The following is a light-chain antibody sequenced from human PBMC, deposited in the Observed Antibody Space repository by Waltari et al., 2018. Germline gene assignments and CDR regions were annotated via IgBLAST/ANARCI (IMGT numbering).Light chain of an antibody. CDR3: QTGGHGTWV. J-gene: IGLJ3*02. Sequence: LVLTQSPSASASLRASVKLTCSSCSGYSRNVIAWLQQQPGKGPRYLMKVNSDGSNRKGDDIPDRFSVSNSGTEYYLTISSLQSEDEADYYCQTGGHGTWVFGGGTKLTVL. V-gene: IGLV4-69*01. CDR1: SGYSRNV. CDR2: VNSDGSN.